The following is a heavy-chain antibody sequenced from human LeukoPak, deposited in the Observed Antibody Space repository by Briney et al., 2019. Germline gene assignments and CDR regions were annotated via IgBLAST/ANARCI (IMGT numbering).Heavy chain of an antibody. CDR1: GFTFSSYE. J-gene: IGHJ4*02. Sequence: GGSLRLSCAASGFTFSSYEMNWVRQAPGKGLEWVSSISSSSSYIYYADSVKGRFTISRDNAKNSLYLQMNSLRAEDTAVYYCARDLPKGPYGSGSHFDYWGQGTLVTVSS. V-gene: IGHV3-21*01. CDR3: ARDLPKGPYGSGSHFDY. D-gene: IGHD3-10*01. CDR2: ISSSSSYI.